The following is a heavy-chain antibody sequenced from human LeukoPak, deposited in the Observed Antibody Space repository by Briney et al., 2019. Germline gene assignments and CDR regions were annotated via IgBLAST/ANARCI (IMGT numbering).Heavy chain of an antibody. D-gene: IGHD5-24*01. Sequence: GGSLRLSCAASGFTFSSYWMHWVRQAPGKGLEWVSGISWNSVNIGHKDSVKGRFTISRDNAKNSLHLQMNSLRPEDTALYYCVKDRGLRNQWLQVTYDSWGQGTLVTVSS. CDR3: VKDRGLRNQWLQVTYDS. V-gene: IGHV3-9*01. CDR2: ISWNSVNI. CDR1: GFTFSSYW. J-gene: IGHJ4*02.